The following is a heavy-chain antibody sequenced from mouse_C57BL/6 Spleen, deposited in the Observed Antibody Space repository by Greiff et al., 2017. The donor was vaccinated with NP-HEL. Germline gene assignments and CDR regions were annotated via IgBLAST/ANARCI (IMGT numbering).Heavy chain of an antibody. J-gene: IGHJ2*01. CDR1: GYTFTSYC. V-gene: IGHV1-53*01. D-gene: IGHD1-1*01. CDR3: ARYRDYYGSSYGY. CDR2: INPSNGGT. Sequence: QVQLQQPGTELVQPGASVNLSCKASGYTFTSYCMHWVKQRPGQGLEWIGNINPSNGGTNYNEEFKSKATLTVDKSSSTAYMQLSSLTSEDSAVYYCARYRDYYGSSYGYWGQGTTLTVSS.